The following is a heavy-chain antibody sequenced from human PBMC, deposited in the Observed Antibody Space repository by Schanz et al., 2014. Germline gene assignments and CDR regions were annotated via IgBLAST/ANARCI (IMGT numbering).Heavy chain of an antibody. J-gene: IGHJ4*02. D-gene: IGHD3-10*01. CDR2: INTGVNT. Sequence: EVQLLESGGGLVQPGGSLRLSCAASGFTFGDYAMTWVRQAPGKGLEWVSAINTGVNTYYADSVRGRFTMSRDNSKNTLYLQMNSLRAGDAAGYYCAKYRGYYRVSGSYRELEYWGQGTLVTVSS. V-gene: IGHV3-23*01. CDR3: AKYRGYYRVSGSYRELEY. CDR1: GFTFGDYA.